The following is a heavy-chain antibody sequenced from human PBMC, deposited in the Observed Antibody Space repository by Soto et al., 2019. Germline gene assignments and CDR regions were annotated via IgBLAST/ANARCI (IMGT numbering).Heavy chain of an antibody. D-gene: IGHD2-2*02. CDR1: GYTFTGYY. CDR3: ASPGGSHYTAIDY. CDR2: INPNSGGT. V-gene: IGHV1-2*02. J-gene: IGHJ4*02. Sequence: QVQLVQSGAEVKKPGASVKVSCKASGYTFTGYYMHWVRQAPGQGLEWMGWINPNSGGTNYAQKLQGRVTMTRETSIITAYMELSRLRSDDTAVYYCASPGGSHYTAIDYWGQGTLVTVSS.